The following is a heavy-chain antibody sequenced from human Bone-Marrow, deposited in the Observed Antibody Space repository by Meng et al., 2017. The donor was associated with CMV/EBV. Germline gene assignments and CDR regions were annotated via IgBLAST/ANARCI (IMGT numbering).Heavy chain of an antibody. J-gene: IGHJ6*02. Sequence: ASVKVSCKASGYTFTSYGISWVRQAPGQGLEWMGWISAYNGNTNYAQKLQGRVTMTTDTSTSTAYMELRSLRSDDTAVYYWARVPRSPSGDYGMDVWGQGTTVNVSS. CDR1: GYTFTSYG. D-gene: IGHD2-15*01. CDR2: ISAYNGNT. V-gene: IGHV1-18*01. CDR3: ARVPRSPSGDYGMDV.